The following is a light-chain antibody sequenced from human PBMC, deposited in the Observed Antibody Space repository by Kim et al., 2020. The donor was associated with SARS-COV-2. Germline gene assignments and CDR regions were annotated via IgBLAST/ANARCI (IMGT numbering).Light chain of an antibody. Sequence: EIVLTQSPATLSLCVGERATLSCRASQSVSTYLNWYQQKLGQAPRLLIYDASNRSTGIPTRFSGSGSGTDFTLTITSLEPEDFAIYYCQQRYNWPITFGQGTRLEIK. CDR3: QQRYNWPIT. CDR2: DAS. V-gene: IGKV3-11*01. CDR1: QSVSTY. J-gene: IGKJ5*01.